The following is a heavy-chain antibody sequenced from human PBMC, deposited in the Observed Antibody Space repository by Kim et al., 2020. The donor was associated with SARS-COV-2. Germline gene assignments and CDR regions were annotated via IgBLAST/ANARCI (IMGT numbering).Heavy chain of an antibody. Sequence: SHAQKCQGRVTMTRDTSASTVYMELRSLRSEDTAVYYCARDLGGGSCYPYWGQGTLVTVSS. J-gene: IGHJ4*02. V-gene: IGHV1-46*01. D-gene: IGHD2-15*01. CDR3: ARDLGGGSCYPY.